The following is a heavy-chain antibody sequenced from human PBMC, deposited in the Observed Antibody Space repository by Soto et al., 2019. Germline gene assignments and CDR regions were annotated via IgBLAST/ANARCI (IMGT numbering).Heavy chain of an antibody. CDR3: ARGRPDTAMAPYFCYI. D-gene: IGHD5-18*01. Sequence: QVQLVQSGAEVKKPGSSVKVSCKASGGTFSSYAISLVRQAPGQGLEWMGGLIPIFGTANYAQKFQVRVTITADESTSTAYMELSSLGSEATAVYYCARGRPDTAMAPYFCYIWGQGTMVTVSS. CDR2: LIPIFGTA. CDR1: GGTFSSYA. V-gene: IGHV1-69*01. J-gene: IGHJ3*02.